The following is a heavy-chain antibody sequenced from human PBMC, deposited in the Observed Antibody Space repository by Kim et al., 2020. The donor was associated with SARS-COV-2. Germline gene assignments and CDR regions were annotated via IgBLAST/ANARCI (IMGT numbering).Heavy chain of an antibody. J-gene: IGHJ4*02. D-gene: IGHD6-19*01. CDR2: IDPSDSYT. CDR3: ARHRKVAGTSPRYGY. Sequence: GESLKISCKGSGYSFTSYWISWVRQMPGKGLEWMGRIDPSDSYTNYSPSFQGHVTISADKSISTAYLQWSSLKASDTAMYYCARHRKVAGTSPRYGYWGQGTLVTVSS. V-gene: IGHV5-10-1*01. CDR1: GYSFTSYW.